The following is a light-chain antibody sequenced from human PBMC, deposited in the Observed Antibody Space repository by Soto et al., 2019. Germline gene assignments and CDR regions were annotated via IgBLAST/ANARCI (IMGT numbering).Light chain of an antibody. V-gene: IGLV8-61*01. Sequence: QAVVTQEPSFSVSPGGTVTLTCGLTSGSVSTSYYPSWYQQTPGQAPRTLIYRTITRSSGVPDRFSGSILGNKAALTITGAQADDESNYYCVLYMGNGIWVFGGGTKLTVL. CDR1: SGSVSTSYY. J-gene: IGLJ3*02. CDR3: VLYMGNGIWV. CDR2: RTI.